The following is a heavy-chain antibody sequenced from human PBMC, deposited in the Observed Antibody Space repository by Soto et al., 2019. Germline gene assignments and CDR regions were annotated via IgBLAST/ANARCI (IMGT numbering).Heavy chain of an antibody. CDR2: IYYSGST. CDR1: GGSVSSGSYY. CDR3: ARDGETGDGGYYYYGMDV. V-gene: IGHV4-61*01. J-gene: IGHJ6*02. Sequence: PSETLSLTCTVSGGSVSSGSYYWSWIRQPPGKGLEWIGYIYYSGSTNYNPSLKSRVTISVDTSKNQLSLKLSSVTAADTAVYYCARDGETGDGGYYYYGMDVWGQGTTVTVSS. D-gene: IGHD7-27*01.